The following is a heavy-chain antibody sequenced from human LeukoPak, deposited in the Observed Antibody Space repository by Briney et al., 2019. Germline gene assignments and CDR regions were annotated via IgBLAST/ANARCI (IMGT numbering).Heavy chain of an antibody. CDR1: GASISSSSYY. D-gene: IGHD6-19*01. Sequence: SETLSLTCTVSGASISSSSYYWGWIRQPPGKGLEWIGNIYYSGSTYYNPSLKSRVTISVDTSKNQFSLRVRSVTAADTAVYYCVRPRSRLVWFDPWGQGTLVTVSS. CDR2: IYYSGST. CDR3: VRPRSRLVWFDP. J-gene: IGHJ5*02. V-gene: IGHV4-39*01.